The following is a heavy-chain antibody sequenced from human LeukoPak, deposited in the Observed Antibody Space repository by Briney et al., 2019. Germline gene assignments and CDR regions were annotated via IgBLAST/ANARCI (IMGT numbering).Heavy chain of an antibody. D-gene: IGHD3-3*01. V-gene: IGHV1-18*01. J-gene: IGHJ3*02. CDR3: ARGRYDFWSGYHAFDI. Sequence: ASVKVSCKASGYTFTSYGISWVRQAPGQGLEWMGWISAYNGNTNYAQKLQGRVTMTTDTSTSTAYMELRSLRSDDTAVYYCARGRYDFWSGYHAFDIWGQGTMVTVSS. CDR2: ISAYNGNT. CDR1: GYTFTSYG.